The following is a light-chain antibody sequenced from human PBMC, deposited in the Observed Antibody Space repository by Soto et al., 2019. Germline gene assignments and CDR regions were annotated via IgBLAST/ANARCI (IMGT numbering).Light chain of an antibody. CDR3: SSYTSSTGG. Sequence: QSVLTQPASVSGSPGQSITISCTGPSSDVGGYNYVSWYQQHPGKAPKLMIYDVSNRPSGVSNRFSGSKSGNTASLTISGLQAEDEADYYCSSYTSSTGGFGTGTKVTVL. V-gene: IGLV2-14*01. J-gene: IGLJ1*01. CDR2: DVS. CDR1: SSDVGGYNY.